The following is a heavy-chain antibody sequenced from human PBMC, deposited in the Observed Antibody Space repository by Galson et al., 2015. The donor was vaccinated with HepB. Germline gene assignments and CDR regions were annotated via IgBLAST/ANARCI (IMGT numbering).Heavy chain of an antibody. CDR1: GFTFSSYA. Sequence: SLRLSCAASGFTFSSYAMSWVRQAPGKGLEWVSAISGSGGSTYYADSVKGRFTISRDNSKNTLYLQMNSLRAEDTAVYYCAKDSSKDSSSWYGRGTGYYYYYYGMDVWGQGTTVTVSS. J-gene: IGHJ6*02. CDR3: AKDSSKDSSSWYGRGTGYYYYYYGMDV. D-gene: IGHD6-13*01. V-gene: IGHV3-23*01. CDR2: ISGSGGST.